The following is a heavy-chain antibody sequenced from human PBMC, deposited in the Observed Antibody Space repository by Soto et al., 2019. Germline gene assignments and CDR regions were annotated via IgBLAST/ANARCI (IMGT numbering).Heavy chain of an antibody. J-gene: IGHJ4*02. CDR1: GYTFTTYD. D-gene: IGHD6-6*01. CDR3: ARGGYSSSWEFDF. Sequence: QVQLVQSGAEVRKPGASVRVSCKASGYTFTTYDIKWVRQATGQGLEWMGWVSPNSASTGFAQKFHGRITMTTNTTITTAYMELTSLRPDDSAVYFCARGGYSSSWEFDFWGPGTLVTVS. CDR2: VSPNSAST. V-gene: IGHV1-8*01.